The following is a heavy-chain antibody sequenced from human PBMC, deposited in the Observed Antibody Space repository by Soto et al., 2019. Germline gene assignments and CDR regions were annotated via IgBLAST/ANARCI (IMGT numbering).Heavy chain of an antibody. CDR1: GFTFSDYY. CDR3: ARGLEYSSPPRWFDP. V-gene: IGHV3-11*06. CDR2: ISSSSSYT. J-gene: IGHJ5*02. D-gene: IGHD6-6*01. Sequence: QVQLVESGGGLVKPGGSLRLSCAASGFTFSDYYMSWIRQAPGKGLEWVSYISSSSSYTNYAVSVKGRFTISRDNAKKSLDLPMNSLGAEDTAVYYCARGLEYSSPPRWFDPWGQGTLVTVSS.